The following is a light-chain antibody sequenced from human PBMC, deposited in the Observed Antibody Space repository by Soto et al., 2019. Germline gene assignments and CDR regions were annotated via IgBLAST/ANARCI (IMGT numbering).Light chain of an antibody. CDR1: SSNIGAHYD. J-gene: IGLJ2*01. CDR3: QSYDSSLSQVV. CDR2: GNT. Sequence: QLVLTQPPSVSGAPGQRVTISCTGSSSNIGAHYDVHWYQQLPGAAPKLLIYGNTNRPSGVPDRFSASKSGNSASLAITGLQAEDESDYYCQSYDSSLSQVVFGGGTKLTVL. V-gene: IGLV1-40*01.